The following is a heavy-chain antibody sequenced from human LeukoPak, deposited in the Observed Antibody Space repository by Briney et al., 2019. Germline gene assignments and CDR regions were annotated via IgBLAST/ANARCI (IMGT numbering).Heavy chain of an antibody. V-gene: IGHV4-39*01. CDR1: GASISRSDYF. Sequence: ETLSLTCTVSGASISRSDYFWGSIRQPPGKGLEWNGSIYYSGSTYYSPSLRGRVTISVDTSKMQFSLKLKSVTAADTAVYYCARSSEYGDPFNYWGQGTLVTVSS. D-gene: IGHD4-17*01. CDR2: IYYSGST. J-gene: IGHJ4*02. CDR3: ARSSEYGDPFNY.